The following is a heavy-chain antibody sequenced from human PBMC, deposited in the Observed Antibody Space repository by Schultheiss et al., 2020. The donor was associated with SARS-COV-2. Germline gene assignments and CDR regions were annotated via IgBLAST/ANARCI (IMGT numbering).Heavy chain of an antibody. Sequence: GGSLRLSCAASGFTFSSYGMHWVRQAPGKGLEWVGRIKSKTDGGTTDYAAPVKGRFTISRDNSKNTLYLQMNSLRAEDTAVYYCAKDGDAYIAVAGTLGYDYWGQGTLVTVSS. CDR1: GFTFSSYG. CDR3: AKDGDAYIAVAGTLGYDY. J-gene: IGHJ4*02. CDR2: IKSKTDGGTT. V-gene: IGHV3-15*01. D-gene: IGHD6-19*01.